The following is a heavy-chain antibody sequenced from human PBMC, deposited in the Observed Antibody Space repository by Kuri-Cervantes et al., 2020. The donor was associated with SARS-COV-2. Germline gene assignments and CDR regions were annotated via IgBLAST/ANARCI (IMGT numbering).Heavy chain of an antibody. CDR3: AKDRFGVHDF. CDR1: GFNFSRTD. CDR2: ISDDGKKK. J-gene: IGHJ4*02. Sequence: GGSLRLSCAASGFNFSRTDMHWVRQAPGKGLEWVAVISDDGKKKKCVASGKGRFTISRDNSQNTLYLQVKSLKSEDTAMYYCAKDRFGVHDFWGQGTLVTVSS. V-gene: IGHV3-30*18. D-gene: IGHD2-8*01.